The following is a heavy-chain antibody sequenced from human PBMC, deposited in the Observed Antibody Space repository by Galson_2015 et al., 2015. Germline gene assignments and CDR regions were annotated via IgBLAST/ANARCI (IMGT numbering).Heavy chain of an antibody. D-gene: IGHD6-19*01. CDR1: GYTFTGYY. J-gene: IGHJ5*02. CDR2: INPNSGGT. V-gene: IGHV1-2*04. Sequence: AAKVCCKASGYTFTGYYMHWVRQAPGQGLEWLGWINPNSGGTNYAQKFQGWVTMTRDTSISTAYMELSRLRSDDTAVYYCARSAVAGTNNWFDPWGQGTLVTVSS. CDR3: ARSAVAGTNNWFDP.